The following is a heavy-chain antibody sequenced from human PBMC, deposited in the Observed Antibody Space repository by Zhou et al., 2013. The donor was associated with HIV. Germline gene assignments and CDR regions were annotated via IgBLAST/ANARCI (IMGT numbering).Heavy chain of an antibody. CDR2: INPNSGGT. Sequence: QVQSVQSGAEVKKPGASVKVSCKASGYTFTTYYIHWVRQAPGQGLEWMGMINPNSGGTNYAQKFQGRVTMTRDTSISTAYMELSRLRSDDTAVYYCARDLGYSGYVLFDYWGQGTLVTVSS. V-gene: IGHV1-2*02. J-gene: IGHJ4*02. CDR1: GYTFTTYY. CDR3: ARDLGYSGYVLFDY. D-gene: IGHD5-12*01.